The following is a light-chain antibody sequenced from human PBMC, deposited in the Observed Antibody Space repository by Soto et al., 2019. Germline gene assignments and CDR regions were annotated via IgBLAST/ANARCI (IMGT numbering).Light chain of an antibody. CDR3: QQYDSSPRT. Sequence: EIVLTQSPGTLSLSPGERATLSCRASQSVAGTNLAWYQQKPGQGPRLLIYGASFRATGIPDRFSGSGSGTDFTLNISRLEPEDFAVYYCQQYDSSPRTFGQGTRVEIK. J-gene: IGKJ1*01. CDR2: GAS. CDR1: QSVAGTN. V-gene: IGKV3-20*01.